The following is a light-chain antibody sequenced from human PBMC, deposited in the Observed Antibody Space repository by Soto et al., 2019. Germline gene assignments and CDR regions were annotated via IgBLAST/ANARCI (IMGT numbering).Light chain of an antibody. CDR3: SSYVGTNSYV. Sequence: QSALTQPPSASGSPGQSVTISCTGTRSDVGGYNYVSWYQHHPGKAPKLIIYEVYKRPSGVPDRFSGSKSGNTAALTVSGLQAEDEADYYCSSYVGTNSYVFGTGTKLTVL. CDR2: EVY. CDR1: RSDVGGYNY. V-gene: IGLV2-8*01. J-gene: IGLJ1*01.